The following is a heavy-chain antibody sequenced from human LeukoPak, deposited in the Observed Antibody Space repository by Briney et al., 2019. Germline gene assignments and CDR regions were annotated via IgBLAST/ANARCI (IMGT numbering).Heavy chain of an antibody. V-gene: IGHV4-59*01. J-gene: IGHJ3*02. D-gene: IGHD3-22*01. CDR3: ARSAYYYDSSGYYSAFDI. CDR2: IYYSGST. Sequence: PSETLSLTCTVSGGSISSYYWSWIRQPPGKGLEWIGYIYYSGSTNYNPSLKSRVTISVDTSKNQFSLKLSSVTAADTAAYYCARSAYYYDSSGYYSAFDIWGQGTMVTVSS. CDR1: GGSISSYY.